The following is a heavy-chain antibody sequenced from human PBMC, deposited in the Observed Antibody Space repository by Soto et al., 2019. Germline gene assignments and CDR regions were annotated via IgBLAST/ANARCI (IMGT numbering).Heavy chain of an antibody. CDR3: ARDQEGDSSGWLPYYYYGMDV. CDR2: IWYDGSNK. J-gene: IGHJ6*02. CDR1: GFTFSSYG. Sequence: QVQLVESGGGVVQPGRSLRLSCAASGFTFSSYGMHWVRQAPGKGLEWVAVIWYDGSNKYYADSVKGRFTISRDNSKNTLYLQMNSLRAEDTAVYYCARDQEGDSSGWLPYYYYGMDVWGQGTTVTVSS. V-gene: IGHV3-33*01. D-gene: IGHD6-19*01.